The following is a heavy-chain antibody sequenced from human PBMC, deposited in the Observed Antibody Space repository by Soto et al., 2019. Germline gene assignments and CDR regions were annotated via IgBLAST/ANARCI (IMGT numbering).Heavy chain of an antibody. D-gene: IGHD2-8*01. CDR2: INAGNGNT. Sequence: ASVKVSCKASVYTFTSYAMHWVRQAPGQRLEWMGWINAGNGNTKYSQKFQGRVNITRDTSASTAYMELSSLRSEDTAVYYCARADRGYCTNGVCYTGEPFDSWGQGTLVTVSS. CDR3: ARADRGYCTNGVCYTGEPFDS. V-gene: IGHV1-3*01. J-gene: IGHJ4*02. CDR1: VYTFTSYA.